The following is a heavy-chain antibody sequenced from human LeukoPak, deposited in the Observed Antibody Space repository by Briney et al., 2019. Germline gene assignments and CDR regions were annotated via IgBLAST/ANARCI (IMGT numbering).Heavy chain of an antibody. J-gene: IGHJ3*02. Sequence: PGGSLRLSCSASGFTFNTYSMSWVRQAPGKGLEWVSSISTSSIYIYYVDSLKGRFTISRDNAKNSLFLQMNSLRAEDTAVYYCARGRRDGYTLLDAFDIWGQGTVVTVSS. CDR1: GFTFNTYS. V-gene: IGHV3-21*01. CDR3: ARGRRDGYTLLDAFDI. D-gene: IGHD5-24*01. CDR2: ISTSSIYI.